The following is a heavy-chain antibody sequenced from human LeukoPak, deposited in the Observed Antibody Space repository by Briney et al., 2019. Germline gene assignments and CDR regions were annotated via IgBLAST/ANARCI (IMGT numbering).Heavy chain of an antibody. CDR2: IYYSGST. CDR1: GGSISSYH. V-gene: IGHV4-59*01. Sequence: SETLSLTCTVSGGSISSYHWSWIRQPPGKGLEWIGYIYYSGSTNYNPSLKSRVTISVDTSKNQFSLKLSSVTAADTAVYYCARATIFGVMIDYWGQGTLVTVSS. D-gene: IGHD3-3*01. CDR3: ARATIFGVMIDY. J-gene: IGHJ4*02.